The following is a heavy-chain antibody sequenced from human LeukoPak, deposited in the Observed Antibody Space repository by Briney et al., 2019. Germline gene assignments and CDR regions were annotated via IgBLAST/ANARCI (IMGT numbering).Heavy chain of an antibody. Sequence: ASVKVSCKASGYTFTGYYMHWVRQAPGQGLEWMGWINPNSGGTNYAQKFQGRVTMTRDTSISTAYMELSRLRSDDTAVYYCARGGIAAAGIKNNYYYYMDVWGKGTTVTVSS. J-gene: IGHJ6*03. CDR2: INPNSGGT. V-gene: IGHV1-2*02. CDR3: ARGGIAAAGIKNNYYYYMDV. D-gene: IGHD6-13*01. CDR1: GYTFTGYY.